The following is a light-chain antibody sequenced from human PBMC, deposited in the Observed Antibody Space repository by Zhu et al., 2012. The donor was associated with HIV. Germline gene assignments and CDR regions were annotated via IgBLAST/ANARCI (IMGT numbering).Light chain of an antibody. CDR1: ERISNY. V-gene: IGKV3-11*01. J-gene: IGKJ4*01. CDR2: DAS. CDR3: QHRNNWPPELT. Sequence: EIVLTQSPATLSLSPGERATLSCRASERISNYLAWYQLKPGQAPRFLIYDASNRATGIPARFSGSGSGTDFTLTISSLEPEDFAIXYCQHRNNWPPELTFGGGTKVGDQT.